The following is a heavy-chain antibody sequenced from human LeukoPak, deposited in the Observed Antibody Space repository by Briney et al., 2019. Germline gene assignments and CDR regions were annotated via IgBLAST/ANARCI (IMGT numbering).Heavy chain of an antibody. CDR2: ISTSISYI. Sequence: GGSLRLSRAASGFTFSSYSMNWVRQAPGKGLEWVSSISTSISYIYYADSVKGRFTISRDNAKNSLYLQMNSLRAEDTAVYYCARDGTTVTTGGWFDPWGQGTLVTVSS. J-gene: IGHJ5*02. CDR1: GFTFSSYS. CDR3: ARDGTTVTTGGWFDP. V-gene: IGHV3-21*01. D-gene: IGHD4-4*01.